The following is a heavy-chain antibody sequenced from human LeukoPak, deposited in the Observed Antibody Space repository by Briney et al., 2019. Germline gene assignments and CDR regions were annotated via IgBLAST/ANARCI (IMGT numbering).Heavy chain of an antibody. CDR3: ARVAAAGEVDP. D-gene: IGHD6-13*01. J-gene: IGHJ5*02. V-gene: IGHV4-38-2*02. CDR2: IYHSGST. CDR1: GYSISSGYY. Sequence: KSSETLSLTCTVSGYSISSGYYWGWIRQPPGKGLEWIGSIYHSGSTYYNPSLKSRVIISVDTSKSQFSLKLSSVTAADTAAYYCARVAAAGEVDPWGQGTLVTVSS.